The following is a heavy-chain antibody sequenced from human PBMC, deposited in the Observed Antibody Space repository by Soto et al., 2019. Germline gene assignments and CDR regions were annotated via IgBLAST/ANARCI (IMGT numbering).Heavy chain of an antibody. Sequence: SETLSLTCAVYGGSFSGYYWSWIRQPPGKGLEWIGEINHSGSTNYNPSLKSRVTISVDTSKNQFSLKLSSVTAADTAVYYCAREDSSGWYENFDYWGQGTLVTVSS. CDR3: AREDSSGWYENFDY. J-gene: IGHJ4*02. CDR2: INHSGST. CDR1: GGSFSGYY. D-gene: IGHD6-19*01. V-gene: IGHV4-34*01.